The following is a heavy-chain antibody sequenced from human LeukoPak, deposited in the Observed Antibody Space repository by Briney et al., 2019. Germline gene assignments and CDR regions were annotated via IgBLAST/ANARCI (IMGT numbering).Heavy chain of an antibody. Sequence: GESLKISCKGSGYSFINYWIGWVRQMPGQGLEWMGIIFPAGSDTRYSPSFQGQVTISADKSTSTAYLQWSSLKASDTAVYYCARLQDDCFDYWGQGTLVTVSS. CDR1: GYSFINYW. CDR3: ARLQDDCFDY. D-gene: IGHD5-24*01. CDR2: IFPAGSDT. V-gene: IGHV5-51*01. J-gene: IGHJ4*02.